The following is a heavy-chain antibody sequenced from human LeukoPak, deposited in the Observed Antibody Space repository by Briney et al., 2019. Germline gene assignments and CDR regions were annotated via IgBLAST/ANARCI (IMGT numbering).Heavy chain of an antibody. V-gene: IGHV3-30*18. CDR3: ANGGATQAFDY. CDR1: GFTFSSYG. CDR2: ISYDGSNK. J-gene: IGHJ4*02. D-gene: IGHD5-12*01. Sequence: PGGSLRLSCAASGFTFSSYGMHWVRQAPGKGLEWVAVISYDGSNKYYADSVKGRFTISRDNSKNTLYLQMNSLRAEDTAVYYCANGGATQAFDYWGQGTLVTVSS.